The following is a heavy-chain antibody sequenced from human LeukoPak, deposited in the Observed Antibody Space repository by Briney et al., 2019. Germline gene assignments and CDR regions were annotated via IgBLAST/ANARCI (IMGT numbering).Heavy chain of an antibody. CDR3: ARKTHYRTNGVCRDYYYYMDV. V-gene: IGHV1-8*03. CDR1: GYTFTSYD. CDR2: MNPNSGNT. D-gene: IGHD2-8*01. J-gene: IGHJ6*03. Sequence: ASVKVSCKASGYTFTSYDINWVRQATGQGLEWMGWMNPNSGNTGYAQKFQGRVTITRNTSISTAYMELSSLRSEDTAVYYCARKTHYRTNGVCRDYYYYMDVWGKGTTVTVSS.